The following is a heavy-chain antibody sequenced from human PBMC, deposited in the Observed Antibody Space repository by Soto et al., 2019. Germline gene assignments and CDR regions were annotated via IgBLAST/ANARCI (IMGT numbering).Heavy chain of an antibody. CDR3: AKDLLRPGRAYGMDV. Sequence: QVQLVESGGGVVQPGRSLRLFCAASGFTFSSYGMHWVRQAPGKGLEWVAVISYDGSNKYYADSVKGRFTISRDNSKNTLYLQMNSLRAEDTAVYYCAKDLLRPGRAYGMDVWGQGTTVTVSS. CDR1: GFTFSSYG. J-gene: IGHJ6*02. V-gene: IGHV3-30*18. CDR2: ISYDGSNK.